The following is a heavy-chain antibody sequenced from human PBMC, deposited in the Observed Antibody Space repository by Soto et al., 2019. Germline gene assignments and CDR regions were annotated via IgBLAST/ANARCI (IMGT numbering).Heavy chain of an antibody. Sequence: SETLSLTCGVSGGTVASSHWWSWVRQSPGGGLEWIGNVYHTGDTNFNPSLQSRVTVSVDKSNNQFSLRLSSLTAADTAVYFCAREIVTAGGNNYFDPWGPGTLVTVSS. CDR2: VYHTGDT. CDR3: AREIVTAGGNNYFDP. V-gene: IGHV4-4*02. CDR1: GGTVASSHW. J-gene: IGHJ5*02. D-gene: IGHD2-21*02.